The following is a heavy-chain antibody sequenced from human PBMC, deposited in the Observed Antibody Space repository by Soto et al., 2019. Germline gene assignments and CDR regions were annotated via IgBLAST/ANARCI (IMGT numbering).Heavy chain of an antibody. CDR1: GFTFSSYS. CDR3: ARGNYDSSGYLLT. D-gene: IGHD3-22*01. CDR2: ISSTSSYI. V-gene: IGHV3-21*01. Sequence: VSLRLSCAASGFTFSSYSMNWVRQAPGKGLEWVSSISSTSSYIYYADSVKGRFTISRDNAKNSLYLQMNSLRAEDTAVYYCARGNYDSSGYLLTWGQGTLVTVSS. J-gene: IGHJ5*02.